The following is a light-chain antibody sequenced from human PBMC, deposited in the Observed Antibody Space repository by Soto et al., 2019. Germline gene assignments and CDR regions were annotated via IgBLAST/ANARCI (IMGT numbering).Light chain of an antibody. CDR1: QSFISN. CDR3: QQYNNWPPWT. J-gene: IGKJ1*01. CDR2: GAS. Sequence: EIVMTQSPATLSVSPGERATLSCRASQSFISNLSWYQQKPCQAPRLLIYGASTRATGIPARFSGSGSGTEFTLTISSLQSEDFAVYYCQQYNNWPPWTFGQGTKVDIK. V-gene: IGKV3-15*01.